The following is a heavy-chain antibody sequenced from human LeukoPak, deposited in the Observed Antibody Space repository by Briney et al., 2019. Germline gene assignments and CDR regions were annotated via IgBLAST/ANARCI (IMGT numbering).Heavy chain of an antibody. Sequence: ASVKVSCKASGYTFTDYYMHWVRQAPGQGLEWMGWINPKSGGTNYAQNFQGRVTMTRDTSISTAYMELSGLRSDARAVYYCVRDAIAAAGTGGWGQGTLVTVSS. CDR2: INPKSGGT. CDR1: GYTFTDYY. D-gene: IGHD6-13*01. V-gene: IGHV1-2*02. CDR3: VRDAIAAAGTGG. J-gene: IGHJ4*02.